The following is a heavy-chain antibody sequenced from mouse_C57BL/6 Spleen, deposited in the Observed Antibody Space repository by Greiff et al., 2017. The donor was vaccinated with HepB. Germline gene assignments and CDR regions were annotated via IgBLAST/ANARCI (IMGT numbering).Heavy chain of an antibody. J-gene: IGHJ2*01. CDR2: IHPNSGST. CDR3: ARGVGLRPLDY. V-gene: IGHV1-64*01. Sequence: QVHVKQPGAELVKPGASVKLSCKASGYTFTSYWMHWVKQRPGQGLEWIGMIHPNSGSTNYNEKFKSKATLTVDKSSSTAYMQLSSLTSEDSAVYYCARGVGLRPLDYWGQGTTLTVSS. CDR1: GYTFTSYW. D-gene: IGHD2-4*01.